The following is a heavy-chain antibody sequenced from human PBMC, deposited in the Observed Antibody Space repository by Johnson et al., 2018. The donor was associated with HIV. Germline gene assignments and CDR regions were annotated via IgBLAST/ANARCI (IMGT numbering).Heavy chain of an antibody. D-gene: IGHD3-10*01. CDR2: IKQDGSEK. CDR3: ARDGPRHYYDSGSSDAFDI. V-gene: IGHV3-7*01. J-gene: IGHJ3*02. CDR1: GFTFSFYW. Sequence: VQLVESGGGLVQPGGSLRLSCAASGFTFSFYWMTWVRQAPGKGLEWVANIKQDGSEKYYVDSVKGRFTISRDNAKKSLYLQMNSLRAEDTAVYYCARDGPRHYYDSGSSDAFDIWGQGTMVTVSS.